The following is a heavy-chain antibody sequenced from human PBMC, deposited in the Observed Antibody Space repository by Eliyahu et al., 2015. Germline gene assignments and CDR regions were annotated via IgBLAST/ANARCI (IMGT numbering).Heavy chain of an antibody. V-gene: IGHV3-33*01. J-gene: IGHJ5*02. CDR2: IWHDASHV. Sequence: QAQLVESGGGVVQPGKSLRXSCAASRFPFGSHAFHWFRQSSRRGLEWVAVIWHDASHVYYSDSVKGRFTISRDDSKNTLYLEMTNLKIEDTAVYYCARPGDFWSSPDNWFDLWGQGTLVTVSS. CDR1: RFPFGSHA. CDR3: ARPGDFWSSPDNWFDL. D-gene: IGHD3-3*01.